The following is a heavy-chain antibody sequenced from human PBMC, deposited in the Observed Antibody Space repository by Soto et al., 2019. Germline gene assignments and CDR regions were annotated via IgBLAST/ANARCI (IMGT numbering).Heavy chain of an antibody. Sequence: PGGSLRLSCAASGFTFSSYAMSWVRQAPGKGLEWVSAISGSGGSTYYADSVKGRFTISRDNSKNTLYLQMNSLRAEDTAVYYCAKDQTMVRGVTRFDPWGQGTLVTVSS. V-gene: IGHV3-23*01. CDR1: GFTFSSYA. J-gene: IGHJ5*02. CDR2: ISGSGGST. D-gene: IGHD3-10*01. CDR3: AKDQTMVRGVTRFDP.